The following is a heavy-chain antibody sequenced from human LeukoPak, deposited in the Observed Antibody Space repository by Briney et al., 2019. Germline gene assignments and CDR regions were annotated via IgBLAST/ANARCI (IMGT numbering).Heavy chain of an antibody. J-gene: IGHJ4*02. D-gene: IGHD5-12*01. Sequence: ASVKVSCKASGYAFTSYGISWVRQAPGQGLEWMGWISADNGNTSYAQKLQGRVTMTTDTSTSTAYMELRSLRSDDTAVYYCARGALIVIMTTISPFDCWGQGTLVTVSS. CDR3: ARGALIVIMTTISPFDC. CDR1: GYAFTSYG. CDR2: ISADNGNT. V-gene: IGHV1-18*01.